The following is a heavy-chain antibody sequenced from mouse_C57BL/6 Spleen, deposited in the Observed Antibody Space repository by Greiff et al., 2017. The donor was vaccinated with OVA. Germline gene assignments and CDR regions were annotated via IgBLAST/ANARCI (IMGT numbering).Heavy chain of an antibody. J-gene: IGHJ3*01. V-gene: IGHV2-2*01. CDR2: IWSGGST. D-gene: IGHD4-1*01. CDR3: ARENWDGGWFAY. CDR1: GFSLTSYS. Sequence: VKLMESGPGLVQPSQSLSITCTVSGFSLTSYSVHWVRQSPGKGLEWLGVIWSGGSTDYNAAFISRLSISKDNSKSQVFFKMNSLQADDTAIYYCARENWDGGWFAYWGQGTLVTVSA.